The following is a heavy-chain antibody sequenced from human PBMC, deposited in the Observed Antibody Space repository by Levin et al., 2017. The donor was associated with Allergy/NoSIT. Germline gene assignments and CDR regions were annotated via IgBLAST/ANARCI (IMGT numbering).Heavy chain of an antibody. V-gene: IGHV3-7*01. Sequence: HSGGSLRLSCAASGFTFSSYWMSWVRQAPGKGLEWVANIKQDGSEKYYVDSVKGRFTISRDNAKNSLYLQMNSLRAEDTAVYYCARYIVVVVAATPGWFDPWGQGTLVTVSS. J-gene: IGHJ5*02. CDR1: GFTFSSYW. CDR2: IKQDGSEK. D-gene: IGHD2-15*01. CDR3: ARYIVVVVAATPGWFDP.